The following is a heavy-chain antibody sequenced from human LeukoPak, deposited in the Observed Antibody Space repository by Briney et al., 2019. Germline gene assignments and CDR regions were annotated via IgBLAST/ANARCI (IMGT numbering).Heavy chain of an antibody. V-gene: IGHV4-59*01. J-gene: IGHJ3*02. CDR3: ARGDGTTSLYGI. CDR2: IYDSGST. Sequence: SETLSLTCTVSGGSISSYYWSWIRQPPGKGLEWIGYIYDSGSTIHNPSLKSRVTISVDTSKNQFSLKLSSVTAADTAVYYCARGDGTTSLYGIWGQGTMVTVSS. D-gene: IGHD5-24*01. CDR1: GGSISSYY.